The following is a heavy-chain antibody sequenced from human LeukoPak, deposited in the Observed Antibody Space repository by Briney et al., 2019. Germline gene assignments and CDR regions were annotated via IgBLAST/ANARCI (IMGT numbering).Heavy chain of an antibody. V-gene: IGHV3-23*01. CDR1: GFTFSSYA. Sequence: GGSLRLSCAASGFTFSSYAMSWVRQAPGKGLEWVSTISGSGKNTYYADSVKGRFTISRDNSKNTLYLQMYSLRVEDTAVYYCAKWGSGSYYKGSFDYWGQGTLVTVSS. D-gene: IGHD3-10*01. J-gene: IGHJ4*02. CDR3: AKWGSGSYYKGSFDY. CDR2: ISGSGKNT.